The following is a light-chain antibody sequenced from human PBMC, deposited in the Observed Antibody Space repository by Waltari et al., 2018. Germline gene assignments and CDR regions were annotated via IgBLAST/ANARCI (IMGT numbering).Light chain of an antibody. CDR1: SSNIGAGYD. CDR2: GTS. CDR3: QSYDSSLPGEV. Sequence: QSVLTQPPSVSGAPGQRVTISCTGSSSNIGAGYDVHWYQQLPGTAPKLLIYGTSNRPSGVPDRCSGSKSGTSASLAITGLQAEDEADYYCQSYDSSLPGEVFGGGTKLTVL. V-gene: IGLV1-40*01. J-gene: IGLJ2*01.